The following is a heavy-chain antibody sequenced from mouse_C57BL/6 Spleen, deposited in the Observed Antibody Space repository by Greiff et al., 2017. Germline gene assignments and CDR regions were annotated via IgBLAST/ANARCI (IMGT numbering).Heavy chain of an antibody. CDR3: AREDGGLLRGASWFAY. Sequence: EVMLVESGGGLVQPGGSLKLSCAASGFTFSVYYMYWVRQTPEQRLEWVAYISNGGGSTYYPDTVKGRFTISRDNAKNTLYLQMSRLKSEDTAMYYCAREDGGLLRGASWFAYWGQGTLVTVSA. D-gene: IGHD2-3*01. V-gene: IGHV5-12*01. CDR1: GFTFSVYY. J-gene: IGHJ3*01. CDR2: ISNGGGST.